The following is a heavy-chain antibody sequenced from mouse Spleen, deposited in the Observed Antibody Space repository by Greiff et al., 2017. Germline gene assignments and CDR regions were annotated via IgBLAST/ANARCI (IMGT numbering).Heavy chain of an antibody. CDR1: GYTFTSYW. CDR3: ARSAGY. CDR2: IDPSDSYT. V-gene: IGHV1-69*01. Sequence: VKLQQPGAELVMPGASVKLSCKASGYTFTSYWMHWVKQRPGQGLEWIGEIDPSDSYTNYNQKFKGKATLTVDKSSSTAYMQLSSLTSEDSAVYYCARSAGYWGQGTTLTVSS. J-gene: IGHJ2*01.